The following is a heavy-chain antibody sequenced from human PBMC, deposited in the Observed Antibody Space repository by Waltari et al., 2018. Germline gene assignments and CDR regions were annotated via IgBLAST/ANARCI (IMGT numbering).Heavy chain of an antibody. J-gene: IGHJ4*02. CDR1: GGSISSGGYY. CDR3: ATVEVATILDY. D-gene: IGHD5-12*01. CDR2: ISYSGNT. V-gene: IGHV4-31*03. Sequence: QVQLQESGPGLVKPSQTLSLTCTISGGSISSGGYYWSWIRQHPGKGLEWIGYISYSGNTDYNPSLKSRVTISIDTSKNKFSLNLKSVTAADTAVYYCATVEVATILDYWGQGTLVTVSS.